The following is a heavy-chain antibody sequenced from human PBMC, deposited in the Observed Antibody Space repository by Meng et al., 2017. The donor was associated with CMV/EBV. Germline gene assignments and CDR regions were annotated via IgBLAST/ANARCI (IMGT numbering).Heavy chain of an antibody. CDR1: GGSFSGYY. D-gene: IGHD2-2*01. Sequence: SETLSLTCAVYGGSFSGYYGSWIRQPPGKGLEWIGEINHSGSTNYNPSLKSRVTISVDTSKNQFSLKLSSVTAADTAVYYCAREYCSSTSCYSDAFDIWGQGTMVTVSS. V-gene: IGHV4-34*01. CDR3: AREYCSSTSCYSDAFDI. J-gene: IGHJ3*02. CDR2: INHSGST.